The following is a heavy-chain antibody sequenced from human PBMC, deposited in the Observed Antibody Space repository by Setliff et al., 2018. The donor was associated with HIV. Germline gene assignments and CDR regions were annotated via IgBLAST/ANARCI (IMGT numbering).Heavy chain of an antibody. CDR3: ARGVHSGGSGWYNWYFDL. CDR1: GGTFSRHA. D-gene: IGHD6-19*01. V-gene: IGHV1-69*06. Sequence: SVNVSCKASGGTFSRHAFSWVRQAPGQGLEWMGGIIPTFDTANYAQKFQGRVTITADKSTNTVYMELNSLRSEDTAMYYCARGVHSGGSGWYNWYFDLWGRGTLVTVSS. J-gene: IGHJ2*01. CDR2: IIPTFDTA.